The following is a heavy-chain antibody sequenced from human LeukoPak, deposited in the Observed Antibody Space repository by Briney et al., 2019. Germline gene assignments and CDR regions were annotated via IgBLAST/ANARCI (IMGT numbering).Heavy chain of an antibody. D-gene: IGHD5-18*01. J-gene: IGHJ6*02. CDR3: ARDPAYSYGLTQYYYYYGVDV. V-gene: IGHV3-21*01. CDR2: ISSSSSYI. CDR1: GFTFSSYS. Sequence: GGSLRLSCAASGFTFSSYSMNWVRQAPGKGLEWVSSISSSSSYIYYADSVKGRFTISRDNAKNSLYLQMNSLRAEDTAVYYCARDPAYSYGLTQYYYYYGVDVWGQGTTVTVSS.